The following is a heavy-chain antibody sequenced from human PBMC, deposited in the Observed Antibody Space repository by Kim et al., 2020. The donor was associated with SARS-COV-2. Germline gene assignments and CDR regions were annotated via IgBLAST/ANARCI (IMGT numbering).Heavy chain of an antibody. CDR2: T. V-gene: IGHV4-34*01. J-gene: IGHJ3*02. CDR3: ARRLRTYAFDI. Sequence: TNYNPSLKSRVTRSVDTSKNQFSLKLSSVTAADTAVYYCARRLRTYAFDIWGQGTMVTVSS.